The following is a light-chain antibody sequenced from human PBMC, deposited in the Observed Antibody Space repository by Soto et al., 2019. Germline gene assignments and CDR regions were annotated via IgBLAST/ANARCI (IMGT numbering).Light chain of an antibody. CDR1: QSVSNNY. J-gene: IGKJ1*01. V-gene: IGKV3-20*01. Sequence: EIVLTQAPVTLAPAPGERATLSCRASQSVSNNYLAWYQQQPGQAPRLLIYGASNRATGIPDRFSGSGSGTDFTLTISRLEPEDFAVYYCQQYGSSGTFGQGTKVDIK. CDR3: QQYGSSGT. CDR2: GAS.